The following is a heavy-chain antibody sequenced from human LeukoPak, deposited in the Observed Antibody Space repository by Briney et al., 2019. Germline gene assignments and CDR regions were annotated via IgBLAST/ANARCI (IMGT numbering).Heavy chain of an antibody. J-gene: IGHJ4*02. CDR2: ISYDGGNK. Sequence: PGRSLRLSCAASGFTFSSYGMHWVRQAPGKGLEWVAVISYDGGNKYYADSVKGRFTISRDNSKNTLYLQMNSLRAEDTAVYYCAKGLPDILTGYFNYWGQGTLVTVSS. CDR1: GFTFSSYG. V-gene: IGHV3-30*18. D-gene: IGHD3-9*01. CDR3: AKGLPDILTGYFNY.